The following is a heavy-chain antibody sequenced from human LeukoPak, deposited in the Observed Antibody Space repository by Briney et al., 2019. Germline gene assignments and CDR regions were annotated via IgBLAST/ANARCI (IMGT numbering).Heavy chain of an antibody. J-gene: IGHJ4*02. CDR2: ISWNSGSI. Sequence: GGSLRLSCAASGFTFDDYAMHWVRQAPGKGLEWVSGISWNSGSIGYADSVKGRFTISRDNAKNSLYLQMNSLRAEDTAVYYCAKAGMYYYDSSGYLPFDYWGQGTLVTVSS. D-gene: IGHD3-22*01. V-gene: IGHV3-9*01. CDR3: AKAGMYYYDSSGYLPFDY. CDR1: GFTFDDYA.